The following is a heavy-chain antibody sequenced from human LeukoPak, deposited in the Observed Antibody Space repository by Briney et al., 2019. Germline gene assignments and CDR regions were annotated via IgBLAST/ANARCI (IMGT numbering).Heavy chain of an antibody. Sequence: GRSLRLSCAASGFTFSSYAMHWVRQAPGKGLEWVAVISYDGSNKYYADSVKGRFTISRDNSKNTLYLQMNSLRAEDTAVYYCARGRVGATSYYFDYWGQGTLVTVSS. V-gene: IGHV3-30-3*01. J-gene: IGHJ4*02. CDR3: ARGRVGATSYYFDY. CDR2: ISYDGSNK. D-gene: IGHD1-26*01. CDR1: GFTFSSYA.